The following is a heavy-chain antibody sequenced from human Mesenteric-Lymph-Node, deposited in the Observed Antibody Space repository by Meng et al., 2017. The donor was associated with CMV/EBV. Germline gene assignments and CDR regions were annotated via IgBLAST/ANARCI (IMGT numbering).Heavy chain of an antibody. Sequence: GESLKISCAASGFTVSSNYMSWVRQAPGKGLEWVSVIYSGGSTYYADSVKGRFTISRDNSKNTLYLQMNSLRAEDTAVYYCAKVRSGWYFDNWGQGTPVTVSS. CDR2: IYSGGST. J-gene: IGHJ4*02. V-gene: IGHV3-53*01. CDR1: GFTVSSNY. D-gene: IGHD6-19*01. CDR3: AKVRSGWYFDN.